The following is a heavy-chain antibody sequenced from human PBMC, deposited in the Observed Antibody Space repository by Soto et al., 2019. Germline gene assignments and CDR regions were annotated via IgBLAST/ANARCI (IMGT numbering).Heavy chain of an antibody. V-gene: IGHV4-34*01. CDR3: ARGGSTGYAY. CDR1: GGSFSGYY. D-gene: IGHD6-25*01. CDR2: ISHRGST. J-gene: IGHJ4*02. Sequence: SETLCLTCAIYGGSFSGYYWSWIRQPPGKGLEWIGEISHRGSTNYNPSLKSRVTISVDTSKKQFSLKLTSVTAADTAVYYCARGGSTGYAYWGQGTLVTVSS.